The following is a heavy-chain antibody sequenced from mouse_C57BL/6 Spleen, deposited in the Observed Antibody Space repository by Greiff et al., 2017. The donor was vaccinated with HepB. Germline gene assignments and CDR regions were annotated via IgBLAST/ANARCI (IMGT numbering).Heavy chain of an antibody. CDR3: ARKYGGYFDV. CDR1: GYTFTSYG. V-gene: IGHV1-81*01. CDR2: IYPSSGNT. D-gene: IGHD1-1*01. Sequence: VQLVESGAELARPGASVKLSCKASGYTFTSYGISWVKQRTGQGLEWIGEIYPSSGNTYYNEKFKGKATLTADKSSSTAYMELRSLTSVDSAVYFCARKYGGYFDVWGTGTTVTVSS. J-gene: IGHJ1*03.